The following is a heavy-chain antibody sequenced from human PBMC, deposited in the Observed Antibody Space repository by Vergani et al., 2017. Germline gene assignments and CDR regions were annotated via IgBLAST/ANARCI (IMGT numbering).Heavy chain of an antibody. CDR2: ISYDGSNK. CDR3: ARDRTRSGGSCYADY. Sequence: QVQLVESGGGVVQPGRSQRLSCAASGFTFSSYAMHWVRQAPGKGLEWVAVISYDGSNKYYADSVKGRFTISRDNSKNTLYLQMNSLRAEDTAVYYCARDRTRSGGSCYADYWGQGTLVTVSS. CDR1: GFTFSSYA. J-gene: IGHJ4*02. D-gene: IGHD2-15*01. V-gene: IGHV3-30*01.